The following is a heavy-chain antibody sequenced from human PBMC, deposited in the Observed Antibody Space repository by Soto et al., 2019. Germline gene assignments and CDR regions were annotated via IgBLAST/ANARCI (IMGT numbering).Heavy chain of an antibody. CDR1: RGTLRNYG. CDR2: IVPLYGTL. D-gene: IGHD3-9*01. Sequence: SVKVSCKAPRGTLRNYGINWVRQAPGQGLEWMGGIVPLYGTLNNAEKFQDTVTIDADEATDTAYLDLPSLTSDDTAVYYCAGFQYFLAGGYPQGSFDIWGQGTIVTGSS. CDR3: AGFQYFLAGGYPQGSFDI. J-gene: IGHJ3*02. V-gene: IGHV1-69*13.